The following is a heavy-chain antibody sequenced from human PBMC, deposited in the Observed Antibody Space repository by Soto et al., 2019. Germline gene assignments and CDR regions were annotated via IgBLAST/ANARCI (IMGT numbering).Heavy chain of an antibody. J-gene: IGHJ4*02. CDR3: AREPNYYDSSGYYYFDD. D-gene: IGHD3-22*01. CDR1: GGSISSVCYY. V-gene: IGHV4-31*02. Sequence: TLXLTWSVSGGSISSVCYYWSWIRQHPGKGLEWIGYIYYSGTTLYNPSLKSRVTISVDTSKIKFSLKLSSVAAADTAVYYCAREPNYYDSSGYYYFDDWGQGALVX. CDR2: IYYSGTT.